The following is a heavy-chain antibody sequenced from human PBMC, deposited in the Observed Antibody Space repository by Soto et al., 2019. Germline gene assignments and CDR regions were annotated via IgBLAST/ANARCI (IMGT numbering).Heavy chain of an antibody. CDR3: ARLRYGGNEYYYGMDV. CDR2: IYYSGST. D-gene: IGHD2-15*01. Sequence: SESLSLTCTVSGGSISSSSYYWGWIRQPPGKGLEWIGGIYYSGSTYYNPSPKSRVTISVDTSKNQFSLKLSSVTAADTAVYYCARLRYGGNEYYYGMDVWGQGTTVTVSS. J-gene: IGHJ6*02. V-gene: IGHV4-39*01. CDR1: GGSISSSSYY.